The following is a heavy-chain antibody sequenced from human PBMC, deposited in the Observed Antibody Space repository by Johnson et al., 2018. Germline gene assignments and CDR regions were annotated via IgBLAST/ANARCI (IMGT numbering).Heavy chain of an antibody. CDR1: GFTFSSYG. Sequence: LLESGGGVVQPVRSLRLSCAASGFTFSSYGMHWVRQAPGKGLEWVAVISYDGSNKYYADSVKGRFTISRDNSKNTLYLQMNSLRAEDTAVYYCAKDRPYYDAFRYMDVWGKGTTVTVSS. J-gene: IGHJ6*03. CDR2: ISYDGSNK. D-gene: IGHD3-3*01. V-gene: IGHV3-30*18. CDR3: AKDRPYYDAFRYMDV.